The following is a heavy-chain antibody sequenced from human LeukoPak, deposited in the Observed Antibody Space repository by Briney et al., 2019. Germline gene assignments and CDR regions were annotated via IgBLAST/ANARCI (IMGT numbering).Heavy chain of an antibody. CDR1: GGSIKSHY. V-gene: IGHV4-59*08. D-gene: IGHD3-10*01. CDR2: MFYSGRT. J-gene: IGHJ4*02. Sequence: SETLSLTCTISGGSIKSHYWSWIRQAPGKGLEWIAYMFYSGRTEYNPSLKSRVTISVDTSRNQVSLKVNSVTAADTAVYYCARRAGSLVYYFDFWGQGTLVTVSS. CDR3: ARRAGSLVYYFDF.